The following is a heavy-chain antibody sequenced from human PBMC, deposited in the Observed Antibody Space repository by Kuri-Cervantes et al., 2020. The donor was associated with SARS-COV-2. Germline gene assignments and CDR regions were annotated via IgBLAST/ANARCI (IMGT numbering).Heavy chain of an antibody. V-gene: IGHV4-61*02. J-gene: IGHJ6*03. CDR3: AREVVYYYYYMDV. D-gene: IGHD2-2*01. Sequence: SETLSLTCTVSGGSISSGSYYWSWIRQPAGKGLEWIGRIYTSGSTYYNPSLKSRVTISVDTSKNQFSLKLSSVTAADTAVYYCAREVVYYYYYMDVWGKGTTVTVSS. CDR1: GGSISSGSYY. CDR2: IYTSGST.